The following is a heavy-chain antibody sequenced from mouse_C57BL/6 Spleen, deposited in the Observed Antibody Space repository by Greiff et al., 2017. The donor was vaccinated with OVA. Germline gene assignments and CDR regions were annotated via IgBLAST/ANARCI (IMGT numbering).Heavy chain of an antibody. CDR2: IYPGDGDT. J-gene: IGHJ4*01. D-gene: IGHD1-1*01. Sequence: QVQLQQPGAELVRPGASVKISCKASGYAFSSSWMNWVKQRPGKGLEWIGRIYPGDGDTNYNGKFKGKATLTADKSSSTAYMQLSSLTSEDSAVYFCARGGSSYYAMDYWGQGTSVTVSS. CDR3: ARGGSSYYAMDY. CDR1: GYAFSSSW. V-gene: IGHV1-82*01.